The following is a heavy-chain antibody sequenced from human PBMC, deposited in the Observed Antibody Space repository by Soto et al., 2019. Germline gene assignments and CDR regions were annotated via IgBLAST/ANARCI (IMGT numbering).Heavy chain of an antibody. D-gene: IGHD4-17*01. CDR3: ARGGIMTTRYFQH. CDR2: INHSGST. Sequence: SETLSLTYAVYGGSFSGYYWSWIRQPPGKGLEWIGEINHSGSTNYNPSLKSRVTISVDTSKNQFSLKLSSVTAADTAVYYCARGGIMTTRYFQHWGQGTLVTVSS. V-gene: IGHV4-34*01. CDR1: GGSFSGYY. J-gene: IGHJ1*01.